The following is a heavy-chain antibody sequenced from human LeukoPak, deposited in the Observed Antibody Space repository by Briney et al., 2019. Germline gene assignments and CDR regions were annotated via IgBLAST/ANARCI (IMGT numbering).Heavy chain of an antibody. CDR3: ARRGYQVFDY. CDR1: GGSFSGYY. Sequence: SETLSLTCAVYGGSFSGYYWSWIRQPPGKGLEWIGEINHSGSTNYNPSLKSRVTISVDTSKNQFSLKLSSVTAADTAVYYCARRGYQVFDYWGQGTLVTVSS. V-gene: IGHV4-34*01. J-gene: IGHJ4*02. D-gene: IGHD5-12*01. CDR2: INHSGST.